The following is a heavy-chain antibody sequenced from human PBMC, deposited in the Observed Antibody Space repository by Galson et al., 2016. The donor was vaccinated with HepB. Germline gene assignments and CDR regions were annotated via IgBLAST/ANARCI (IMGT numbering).Heavy chain of an antibody. V-gene: IGHV6-1*01. Sequence: CAISGDSVSSKTVAWNWIRQSPSRGLEWLGGTYPRSRWDTDYAPSMKSRITISSDTSKNQFSLQLNSVTPEDTAVYYCVRAATTLRSGWKTLAPRFYYSGMDVWGQGTTVTVSS. CDR1: GDSVSSKTVA. J-gene: IGHJ6*02. CDR3: VRAATTLRSGWKTLAPRFYYSGMDV. CDR2: TYPRSRWDT. D-gene: IGHD6-19*01.